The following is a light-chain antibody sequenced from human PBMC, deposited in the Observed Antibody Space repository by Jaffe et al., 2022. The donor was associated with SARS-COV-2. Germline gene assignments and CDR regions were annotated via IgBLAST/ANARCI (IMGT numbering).Light chain of an antibody. Sequence: QSVLTQPPSASGTPGQRVTISCSGSSSNIGSNTVKWYQQFAGTAPKLLIYSNSQRPSGDPDRFSGSKSGTSASLAISGLQSEDEADYYCAAWDDSLNGPVFGGGTKLTVL. CDR1: SSNIGSNT. CDR3: AAWDDSLNGPV. J-gene: IGLJ3*02. CDR2: SNS. V-gene: IGLV1-44*01.